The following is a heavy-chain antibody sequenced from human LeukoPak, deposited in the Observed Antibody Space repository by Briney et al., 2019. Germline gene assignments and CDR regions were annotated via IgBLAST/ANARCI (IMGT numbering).Heavy chain of an antibody. V-gene: IGHV4-59*12. CDR2: LFNSGST. Sequence: SETLSLTCTVSGSSISTYYWSWIRQPPGKGLEWIGYLFNSGSTNYNPSLKSRVTISVDTSKNQFSLKLSSVTAADTAVYYCARGLWGFWSGYYTFDYWGQGTLVTVSS. D-gene: IGHD3-3*01. CDR3: ARGLWGFWSGYYTFDY. CDR1: GSSISTYY. J-gene: IGHJ4*02.